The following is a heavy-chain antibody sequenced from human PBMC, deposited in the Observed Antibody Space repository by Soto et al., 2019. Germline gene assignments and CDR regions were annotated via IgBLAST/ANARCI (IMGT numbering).Heavy chain of an antibody. D-gene: IGHD3-3*01. CDR1: SGSISSSNW. V-gene: IGHV4-4*02. CDR3: ARARSGITIFGVVIIRHYYMDV. CDR2: IYHSGST. Sequence: QVQLQESGPGLVKPSGTLSLTCAVSSGSISSSNWWSWVRQPPGKGLEWIGEIYHSGSTNYNPSLKSRVTISVDKSKNQFSLKLSSVTAADTAVYYCARARSGITIFGVVIIRHYYMDVWGKGTTVTVSS. J-gene: IGHJ6*03.